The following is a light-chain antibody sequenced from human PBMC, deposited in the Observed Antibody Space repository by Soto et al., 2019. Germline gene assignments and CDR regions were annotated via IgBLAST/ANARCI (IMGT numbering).Light chain of an antibody. J-gene: IGKJ4*01. V-gene: IGKV1-5*03. CDR1: QSINSR. CDR2: KAS. Sequence: DIQLTQSPSTLSASVGDRVTITCRASQSINSRLAWYQQKPGKAPKLLVYKASSLESGVPSRFSGSGSGTEFTLTISTLQPDDFATYYCQQYEAYPLTFGGGTKVEI. CDR3: QQYEAYPLT.